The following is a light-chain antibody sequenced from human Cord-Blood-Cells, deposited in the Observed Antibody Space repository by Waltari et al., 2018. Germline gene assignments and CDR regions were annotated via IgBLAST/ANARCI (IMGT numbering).Light chain of an antibody. J-gene: IGKJ1*01. CDR2: AAS. CDR3: QQYYSYPRT. Sequence: AIPMTHSPSSFSAATGDSVTITCRASQGSSSYLDSYQQQPGKAPKLLIHAASTLQSGVPSRFSGSGAETDFTLTNSCLQSEDVATYYCQQYYSYPRTFGQGTKVEIK. V-gene: IGKV1-8*01. CDR1: QGSSSY.